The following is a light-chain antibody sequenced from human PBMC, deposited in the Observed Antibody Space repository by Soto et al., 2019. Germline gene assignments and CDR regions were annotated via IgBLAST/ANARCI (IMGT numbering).Light chain of an antibody. CDR1: QSVSTN. V-gene: IGKV3D-15*01. Sequence: VMTQSPGTLSVSPGETATLSCGTSQSVSTNLAWYQQKPGQPPRLLIYDASTRATGIPARFRGSGSGTEFTLTISRLEPEDFAVYYCQQYGASPIYTFGQGTKLEIK. CDR2: DAS. J-gene: IGKJ2*01. CDR3: QQYGASPIYT.